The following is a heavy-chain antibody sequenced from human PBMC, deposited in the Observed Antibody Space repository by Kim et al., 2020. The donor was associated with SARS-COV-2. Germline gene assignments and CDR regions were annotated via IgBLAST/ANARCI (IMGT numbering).Heavy chain of an antibody. J-gene: IGHJ4*02. Sequence: LGIANDAQKCQDRVTITADKSTSTAYMELSSLRSEDTAVYYCARDFGAYWGQGTLVTVSS. V-gene: IGHV1-69*04. CDR3: ARDFGAY. CDR2: LGIA. D-gene: IGHD3-16*01.